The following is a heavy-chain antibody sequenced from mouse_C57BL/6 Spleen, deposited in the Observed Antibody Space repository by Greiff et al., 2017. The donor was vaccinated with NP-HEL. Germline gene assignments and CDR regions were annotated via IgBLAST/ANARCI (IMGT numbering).Heavy chain of an antibody. CDR2: IDPNSGGT. Sequence: QVQLQQPGAELVKPGASVKLSCKASGYTFTSYWMHWVKQRPGRGLEWIGRIDPNSGGTKYNEKFKSKATLTVDKPSSTAYMQLSSLTSEDSAVYYCARGGTTAVVDDYAMDYWGQGTSVTVSS. D-gene: IGHD1-1*01. J-gene: IGHJ4*01. V-gene: IGHV1-72*01. CDR3: ARGGTTAVVDDYAMDY. CDR1: GYTFTSYW.